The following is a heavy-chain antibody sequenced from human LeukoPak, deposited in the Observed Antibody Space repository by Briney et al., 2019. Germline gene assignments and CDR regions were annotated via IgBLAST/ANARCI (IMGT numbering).Heavy chain of an antibody. CDR2: IGWNGGGL. Sequence: GGSLRLSCAASGFTFDDYAMHWVRQAPGKGLEWVSGIGWNGGGLGYADSVKGRFTISRDNPKNSLYLQMNSLRAEDTALYYCVRAGGSGSYYYYYMDGWGKGTTVSVSS. D-gene: IGHD3-10*01. CDR3: VRAGGSGSYYYYYMDG. V-gene: IGHV3-9*01. CDR1: GFTFDDYA. J-gene: IGHJ6*03.